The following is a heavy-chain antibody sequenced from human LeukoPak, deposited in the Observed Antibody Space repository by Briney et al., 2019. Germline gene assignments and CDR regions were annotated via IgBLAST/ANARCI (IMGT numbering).Heavy chain of an antibody. J-gene: IGHJ3*02. CDR1: GGSISSGGYY. V-gene: IGHV4-31*03. D-gene: IGHD1-26*01. CDR3: ARLGGTYDAFDI. CDR2: IYYSGFT. Sequence: PSQTLSLTCTVSGGSISSGGYYWSWIRQHPGKGLEWIGYIYYSGFTYYNPSLKSRVTISLDTSKNQFSLKLSSVTAADTAVYYCARLGGTYDAFDIWGQGTMVTVSS.